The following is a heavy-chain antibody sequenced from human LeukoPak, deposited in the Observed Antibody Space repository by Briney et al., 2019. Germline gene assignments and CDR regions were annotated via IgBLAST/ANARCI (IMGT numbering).Heavy chain of an antibody. V-gene: IGHV1-2*02. Sequence: EASVTVSFKASGYTFTGYYMHWVRQAPGQGLEWMGWINPNSGGTNYAQKFQGRVTMTRDTSISTAYMELSRLRSDDTAVYYCARDRANLEWTNWFDPWGQGTLVTVSS. CDR3: ARDRANLEWTNWFDP. D-gene: IGHD3-3*01. J-gene: IGHJ5*02. CDR2: INPNSGGT. CDR1: GYTFTGYY.